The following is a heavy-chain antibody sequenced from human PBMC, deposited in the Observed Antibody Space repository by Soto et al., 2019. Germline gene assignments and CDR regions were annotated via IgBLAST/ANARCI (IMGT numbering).Heavy chain of an antibody. Sequence: GGSLRLSCAASGFTVSSNYMSWVRQAPGKGLEWVSVTYSGGRTYYADSVKGRFTISRDNSKNTLYLQMNSLRAEDTAVYYCARVVAYYYYGMDVSGQATTVTVSS. CDR2: TYSGGRT. V-gene: IGHV3-53*01. D-gene: IGHD6-6*01. CDR1: GFTVSSNY. CDR3: ARVVAYYYYGMDV. J-gene: IGHJ6*02.